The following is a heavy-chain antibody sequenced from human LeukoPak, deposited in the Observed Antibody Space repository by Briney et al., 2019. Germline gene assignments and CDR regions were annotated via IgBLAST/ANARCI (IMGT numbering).Heavy chain of an antibody. Sequence: SETLSLTCTVSGGSISSSSYYWGWIRQPPGKGLEWIGSIYYSGSTYYNPSLKSRVTISVDTSKNQFSLKLSSVTAADTAVYYCARLDIVVVPVSGYYYYYMDVWGKGTTVTVSS. CDR3: ARLDIVVVPVSGYYYYYMDV. D-gene: IGHD2-2*01. V-gene: IGHV4-39*07. CDR1: GGSISSSSYY. CDR2: IYYSGST. J-gene: IGHJ6*03.